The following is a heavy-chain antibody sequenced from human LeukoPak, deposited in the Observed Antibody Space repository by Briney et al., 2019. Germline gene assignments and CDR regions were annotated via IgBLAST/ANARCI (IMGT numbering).Heavy chain of an antibody. CDR1: GGSISSGGYY. D-gene: IGHD6-13*01. CDR3: ARVGMYSRAKSFDY. J-gene: IGHJ4*02. CDR2: IYYSGST. V-gene: IGHV4-31*03. Sequence: SETLSLTCTVSGGSISSGGYYWSWIRQHPGKGLEWIGYIYYSGSTYYNPSLKSRVTLSVDTSKNQFSLKLSSVTAADTAVYYCARVGMYSRAKSFDYWGQGTLVTVSS.